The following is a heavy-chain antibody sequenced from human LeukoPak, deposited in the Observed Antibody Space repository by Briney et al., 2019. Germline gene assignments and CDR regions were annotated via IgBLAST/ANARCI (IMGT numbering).Heavy chain of an antibody. CDR1: GFTFSTYG. J-gene: IGHJ5*02. CDR3: AKDLMRDRWFGES. D-gene: IGHD3-10*01. V-gene: IGHV3-30*02. CDR2: IRYDGNDK. Sequence: GGSLRLSCAASGFTFSTYGLHWVRQAPGKGLEWVAFIRYDGNDKFYAKSVKGRFTISRDTSRNTLYLQMNSLRPEDTAVYYCAKDLMRDRWFGESWGQGTLVTVSS.